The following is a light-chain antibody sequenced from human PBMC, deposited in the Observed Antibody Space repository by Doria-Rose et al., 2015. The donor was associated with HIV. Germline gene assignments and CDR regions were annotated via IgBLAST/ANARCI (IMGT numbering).Light chain of an antibody. CDR2: GAS. V-gene: IGKV3-15*01. J-gene: IGKJ1*01. CDR3: HQYGTSWT. Sequence: EIVMTQSPETLSVSPGESATLSCRASQSVSTDLAWYQHKPGQAPRLLIWGASTRATGIPAGFSGSGSGTEFTLTISRLEPEDFALYYCHQYGTSWTFGQGTKVEI. CDR1: QSVSTD.